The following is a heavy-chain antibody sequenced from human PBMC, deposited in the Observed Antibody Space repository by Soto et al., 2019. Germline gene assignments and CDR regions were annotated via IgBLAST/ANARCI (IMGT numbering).Heavy chain of an antibody. J-gene: IGHJ3*02. D-gene: IGHD4-17*01. CDR1: GFTFSSYE. CDR2: IDNGGTI. V-gene: IGHV3-48*03. CDR3: AREGQGSVTTGNDAFDI. Sequence: PGGSLRLSCAASGFTFSSYEMNWVRQAPGRGLEWLSYIDNGGTIYYADSVKGRFTISRDNAKNSLYLQMNSLRAEDTAVYYCAREGQGSVTTGNDAFDIWGQGTMVTVSS.